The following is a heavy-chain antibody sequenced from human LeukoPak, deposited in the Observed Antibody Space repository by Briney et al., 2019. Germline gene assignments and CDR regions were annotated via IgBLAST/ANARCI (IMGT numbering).Heavy chain of an antibody. J-gene: IGHJ4*02. CDR2: IYSGGST. CDR3: ARGGYGDPYYFDY. V-gene: IGHV3-53*01. CDR1: GFTVSSNY. Sequence: GSLRLSCAASGFTVSSNYMSWVRQAPGKGLEWVSVIYSGGSTYYADSVKGRFTISRDNSKSTLYLQMNSLRAEDTAVYYCARGGYGDPYYFDYWGQGTLVTVSS. D-gene: IGHD4-17*01.